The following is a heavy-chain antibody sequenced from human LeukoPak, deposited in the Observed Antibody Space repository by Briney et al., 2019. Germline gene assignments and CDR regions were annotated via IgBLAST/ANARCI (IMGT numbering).Heavy chain of an antibody. J-gene: IGHJ4*02. CDR2: IFYTGST. CDR1: GGSISSSSYY. CDR3: ARTIRYFDWLLSQALFDY. V-gene: IGHV4-39*07. D-gene: IGHD3-9*01. Sequence: SETLSLTCTVSGGSISSSSYYWGWIRQPPGKGLEWIGNIFYTGSTYYNPSLKSRVTISVDTSKNQFSLKLSSVTAADTAVYYCARTIRYFDWLLSQALFDYWGQGTLVTVSS.